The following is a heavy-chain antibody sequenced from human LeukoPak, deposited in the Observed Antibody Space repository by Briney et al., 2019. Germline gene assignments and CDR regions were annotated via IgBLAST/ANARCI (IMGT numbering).Heavy chain of an antibody. V-gene: IGHV3-23*01. J-gene: IGHJ4*02. CDR1: GFTYSDYS. CDR3: ARRVGGTPDY. CDR2: IGGDGRGK. D-gene: IGHD1-26*01. Sequence: GGSERLFCAACGFTYSDYSVTWVRQAPGEGLEWVSAIGGDGRGKDYADSVKGRFIISRDNSTNTAFLQMNSLRAEDTALYYCARRVGGTPDYWGLGTLVTVSS.